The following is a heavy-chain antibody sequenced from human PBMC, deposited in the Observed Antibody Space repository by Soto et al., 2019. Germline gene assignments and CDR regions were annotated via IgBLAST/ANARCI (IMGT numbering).Heavy chain of an antibody. Sequence: QVQLQQWGAGLLKPSETLSLTCAVYGGSFSGYYWSWIRQPPGKGLEWIGEINHSGSTNYNPSLKSRVTISVDTSKNQFSLKLSSVTAADTAVYYCRQLVPYYGMDVWGQGTTVTVSS. CDR1: GGSFSGYY. D-gene: IGHD6-6*01. CDR2: INHSGST. CDR3: RQLVPYYGMDV. J-gene: IGHJ6*02. V-gene: IGHV4-34*01.